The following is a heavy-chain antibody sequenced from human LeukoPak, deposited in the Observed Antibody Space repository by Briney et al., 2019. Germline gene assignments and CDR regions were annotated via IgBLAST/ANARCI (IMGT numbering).Heavy chain of an antibody. CDR2: ISSSSSYI. D-gene: IGHD5-18*01. Sequence: GGSLRLSCAASGFTFSSYSMNWVRQAPGKGLEWVSSISSSSSYIYYADSVKGRFTISRDNAKNSLYLQMNSLRAEDTAVYYCAREGDTAMVYYYGMDVWGQGTTVTVSS. CDR1: GFTFSSYS. J-gene: IGHJ6*02. CDR3: AREGDTAMVYYYGMDV. V-gene: IGHV3-21*01.